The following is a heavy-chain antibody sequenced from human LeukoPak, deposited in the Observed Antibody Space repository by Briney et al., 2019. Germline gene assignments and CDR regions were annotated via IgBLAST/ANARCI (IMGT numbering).Heavy chain of an antibody. CDR1: GGSINSGDYY. D-gene: IGHD5-12*01. Sequence: SQTLSLTCSVSGGSINSGDYYWSWIRQPPGKGLEWIGYIYYSGSTYYNPSLKSRVTISVDTSKNQFSLKLSSVTAADTAVYYCARVGVATMSHPYWYFDLWGRGTLVTVSS. J-gene: IGHJ2*01. CDR3: ARVGVATMSHPYWYFDL. CDR2: IYYSGST. V-gene: IGHV4-30-4*01.